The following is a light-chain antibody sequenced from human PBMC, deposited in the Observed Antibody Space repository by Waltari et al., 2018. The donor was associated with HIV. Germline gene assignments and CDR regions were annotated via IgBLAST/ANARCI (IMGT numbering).Light chain of an antibody. V-gene: IGLV6-57*03. CDR2: EEN. CDR3: QSFDGSKVV. Sequence: NLVLTQPHSVSESPGKTVTISCTRSSGRLANNYVQWYQHRPGSAPTILILEENKRPSGVPDRFSGAINRSSNSASLTSSGLKTEDEADYYCQSFDGSKVVFGGGTQVTVL. J-gene: IGLJ7*01. CDR1: SGRLANNY.